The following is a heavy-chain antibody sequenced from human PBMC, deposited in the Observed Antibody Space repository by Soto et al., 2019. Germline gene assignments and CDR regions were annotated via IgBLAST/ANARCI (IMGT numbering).Heavy chain of an antibody. CDR2: ISGSGGST. Sequence: PGGSLRLPSTASGITVSSYPMLFVRQAPGKGLEWVSAISGSGGSTYYADSVKGRFTISRDNSKNTLYLQMNSLRAEDTAVYYCAKSTSEFDYWGQGSRVTVSS. V-gene: IGHV3-23*01. CDR1: GITVSSYP. J-gene: IGHJ4*02. CDR3: AKSTSEFDY. D-gene: IGHD2-2*01.